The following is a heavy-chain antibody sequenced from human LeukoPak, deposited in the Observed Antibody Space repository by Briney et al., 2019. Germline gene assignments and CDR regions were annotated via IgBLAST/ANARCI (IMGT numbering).Heavy chain of an antibody. CDR1: GFTFSSYW. J-gene: IGHJ4*02. CDR2: IKQDGSEK. Sequence: SGGSLRLSCAASGFTFSSYWMSWVRQAPGKGLEWVANIKQDGSEKYYVDSVKGRFTISKDNAKNSLYLQMNSLRAEDTAVYYCARDLSRSLSMIRGLIQHREFDFWGRGTLVTVSS. D-gene: IGHD3-10*01. CDR3: ARDLSRSLSMIRGLIQHREFDF. V-gene: IGHV3-7*01.